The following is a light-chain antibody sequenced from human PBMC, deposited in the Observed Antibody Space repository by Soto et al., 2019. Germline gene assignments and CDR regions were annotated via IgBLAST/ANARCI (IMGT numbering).Light chain of an antibody. Sequence: QSVLTQPASVSGSPGQSITISCTGTSSVVGGYNYVSWYQQYPGKAPKLMIYHVSNRPSGVSNRFSGSKSGNSASLTISGLQAEDEANYYCSSYTSTSTYVFGIGTKVTV. CDR1: SSVVGGYNY. CDR2: HVS. V-gene: IGLV2-14*01. J-gene: IGLJ1*01. CDR3: SSYTSTSTYV.